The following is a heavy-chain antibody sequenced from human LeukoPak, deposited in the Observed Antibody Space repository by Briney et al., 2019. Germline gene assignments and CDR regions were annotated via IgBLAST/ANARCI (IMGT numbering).Heavy chain of an antibody. Sequence: GGSLRLSCAVSGFTFSRYDMPWVRQTPGKSLEWVSGIGTEGDTHYPDSVKGRFTISRKNAKDSLYLQINNLRAGDTAVYYCARGPKINPPSWDAVGWFDPWGQGTLVTVSS. CDR1: GFTFSRYD. D-gene: IGHD1-26*01. CDR2: IGTEGDT. CDR3: ARGPKINPPSWDAVGWFDP. J-gene: IGHJ5*02. V-gene: IGHV3-13*01.